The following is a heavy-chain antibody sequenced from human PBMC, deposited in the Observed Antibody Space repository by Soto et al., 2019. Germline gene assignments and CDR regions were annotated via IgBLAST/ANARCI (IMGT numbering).Heavy chain of an antibody. J-gene: IGHJ3*02. CDR1: GFTFSSYS. CDR3: ARDRNGPMIVVVPSPDDAFDI. V-gene: IGHV3-48*02. CDR2: ISSSSSTI. D-gene: IGHD3-22*01. Sequence: EVQLVESGGGLVQPGGSLRLSCAASGFTFSSYSMNWVRQAPGKGLEWVSYISSSSSTIYYADSVKGRFTISRDNAKNSLYLQMNSLRDEDTAVYYCARDRNGPMIVVVPSPDDAFDIWGQGTMVTVSS.